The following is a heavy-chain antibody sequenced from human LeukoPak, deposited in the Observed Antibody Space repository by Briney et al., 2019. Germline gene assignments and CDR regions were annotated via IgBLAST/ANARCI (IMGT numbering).Heavy chain of an antibody. Sequence: GGSLRLSCAASGFTFSTSGMHWVRQAPGKGLEWVAVIWYDGSNKYYADSVKGRFTISRDNSKNTLYLQMNSLRAEDTAVYYCARENTAGANYYYYGMDVWGQGTTVTVSS. CDR1: GFTFSTSG. J-gene: IGHJ6*02. V-gene: IGHV3-33*08. D-gene: IGHD2-21*02. CDR3: ARENTAGANYYYYGMDV. CDR2: IWYDGSNK.